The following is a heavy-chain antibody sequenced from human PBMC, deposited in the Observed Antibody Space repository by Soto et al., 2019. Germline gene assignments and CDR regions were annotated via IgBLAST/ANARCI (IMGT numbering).Heavy chain of an antibody. J-gene: IGHJ6*02. Sequence: QVQLVQSGAEVRTPGASVKISCKASGYTFRSHGVQWVRQAPGQRLEWVCWSNGGNGFTKYSQEFQDRVTITRDTAASTIYMELHSLTSDDTAVYYCARLSYSDALDVWGQGTTVTVSS. D-gene: IGHD4-17*01. CDR1: GYTFRSHG. CDR2: SNGGNGFT. CDR3: ARLSYSDALDV. V-gene: IGHV1-3*02.